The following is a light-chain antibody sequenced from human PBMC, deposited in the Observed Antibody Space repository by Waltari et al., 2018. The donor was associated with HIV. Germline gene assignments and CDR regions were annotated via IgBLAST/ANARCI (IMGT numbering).Light chain of an antibody. Sequence: DIQMTQSPSSLSASIGDRVTITCRASQGINTYVSWDRLKPGKAPRLLIHTASSLNAGVPSRFSGSRSGTKFTLTISSLQPEDFATYYCLQTYSFPFTFGHGATVDIK. J-gene: IGKJ2*01. CDR3: LQTYSFPFT. CDR1: QGINTY. V-gene: IGKV1-39*01. CDR2: TAS.